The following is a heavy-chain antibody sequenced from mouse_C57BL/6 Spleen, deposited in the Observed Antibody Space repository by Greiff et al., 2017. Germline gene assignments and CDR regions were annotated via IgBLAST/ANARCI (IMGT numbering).Heavy chain of an antibody. Sequence: EVHLVESGGGLVKPGGSLKLSCAASGFTFSSYAMSWVRQTPEKRLEWVATISDGGSYTYYPDNVKGRFTISRDNAKKNLYLQMSHLKSEDTAMYYGARDKNRGAWFAYWGQGTLVTVSA. CDR1: GFTFSSYA. V-gene: IGHV5-4*01. CDR2: ISDGGSYT. J-gene: IGHJ3*01. D-gene: IGHD5-2*01. CDR3: ARDKNRGAWFAY.